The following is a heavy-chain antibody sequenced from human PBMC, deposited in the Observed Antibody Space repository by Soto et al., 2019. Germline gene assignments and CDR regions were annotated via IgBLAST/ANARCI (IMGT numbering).Heavy chain of an antibody. Sequence: ASVKVSCKASGYTFTSYGISWVRQAPGQGLEWMGWISAYNGNTNYEQKLQGRATMTTDTSTSTAYMELRSLRSDDTAVYYCARHSRDPKVWFGELLEYYFDYWGQGTLVTVSS. J-gene: IGHJ4*02. V-gene: IGHV1-18*01. D-gene: IGHD3-10*01. CDR2: ISAYNGNT. CDR1: GYTFTSYG. CDR3: ARHSRDPKVWFGELLEYYFDY.